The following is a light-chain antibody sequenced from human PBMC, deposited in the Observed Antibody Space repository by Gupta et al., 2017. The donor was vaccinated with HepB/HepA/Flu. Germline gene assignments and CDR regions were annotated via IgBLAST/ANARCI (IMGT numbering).Light chain of an antibody. V-gene: IGLV1-44*01. Sequence: QSLLTQPHSASGTPGPRVTIPCSGSSSNIGSTIVNWYQRLPGAAPKLIIYSDDQRPSGFPARFSGSKSGTSASLAISGLQSEDEADYYCAAWDDSLNGRYVFGTGTTVTLL. CDR2: SDD. CDR3: AAWDDSLNGRYV. J-gene: IGLJ1*01. CDR1: SSNIGSTI.